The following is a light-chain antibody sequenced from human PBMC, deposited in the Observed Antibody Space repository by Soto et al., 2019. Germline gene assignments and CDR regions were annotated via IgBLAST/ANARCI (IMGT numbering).Light chain of an antibody. CDR2: GAS. CDR3: HQYSNWPPIT. J-gene: IGKJ4*01. Sequence: DIVMTQSPFTLSVSPGERATLSCRASQSVNNNLAWYQQKPGQAPRLLIYGASTRATGIPARFSGSGSGTEFTLTISSLQSEDFAVYYCHQYSNWPPITFGGGTKVEIK. V-gene: IGKV3-15*01. CDR1: QSVNNN.